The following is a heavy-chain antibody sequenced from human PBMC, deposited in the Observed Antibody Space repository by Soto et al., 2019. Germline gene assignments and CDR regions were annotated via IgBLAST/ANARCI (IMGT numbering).Heavy chain of an antibody. D-gene: IGHD1-7*01. CDR2: ISYSADKT. V-gene: IGHV3-23*01. CDR1: GFTFNTYV. J-gene: IGHJ3*01. CDR3: ARRARTATTNWGAFDV. Sequence: GGSLRLSCAASGFTFNTYVMNWVCQAPGKGLEWVSTISYSADKTHYADSVKGRFTISRDNSRDTLFLQMNSLRADDAAVYYCARRARTATTNWGAFDVWGQGTMVTVSS.